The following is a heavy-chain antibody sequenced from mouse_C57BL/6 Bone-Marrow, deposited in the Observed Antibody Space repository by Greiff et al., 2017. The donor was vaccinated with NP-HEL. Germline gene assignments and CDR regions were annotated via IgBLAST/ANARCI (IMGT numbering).Heavy chain of an antibody. CDR1: GYTFTSYG. D-gene: IGHD2-14*01. J-gene: IGHJ1*03. CDR2: IYPRSGNT. Sequence: VKLMESGAELARPGASVKLSCKASGYTFTSYGISWVKQRTGQGLEWIGEIYPRSGNTYYNEKFKGKATLTADKSSSTAYMELRSLTSEDSAVYFCARKGVPYWYFDVWGTGTTVTVSS. CDR3: ARKGVPYWYFDV. V-gene: IGHV1-81*01.